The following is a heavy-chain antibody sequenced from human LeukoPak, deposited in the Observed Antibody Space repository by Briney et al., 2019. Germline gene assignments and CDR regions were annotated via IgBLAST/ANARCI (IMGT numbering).Heavy chain of an antibody. J-gene: IGHJ4*02. V-gene: IGHV4-30-2*01. D-gene: IGHD2-15*01. CDR1: GGSISSGGYY. CDR2: IYHSGST. CDR3: ARARFASCGSCYFDY. Sequence: PSETLSLTCTVSGGSISSGGYYWSWIRQPPGKGLEWIGYIYHSGSTYYNPSLKSRVTISVDRSKNQFSLKLSSVTAADTAVYYCARARFASCGSCYFDYWGQGTLVTVSS.